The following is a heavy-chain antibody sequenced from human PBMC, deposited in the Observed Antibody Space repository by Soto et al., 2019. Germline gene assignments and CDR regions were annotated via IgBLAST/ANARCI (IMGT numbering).Heavy chain of an antibody. CDR1: VGTFSSYA. J-gene: IGHJ4*02. Sequence: ASVKVSCKASVGTFSSYAMSCVRHAPGQGLEWMGGIINIFGTEKYEQKFKGRVTITADESTSTDYMEMSSMRSEETAVYYCARVKAKYPVGLDYWGEGTLVTVSS. V-gene: IGHV1-69*13. CDR3: ARVKAKYPVGLDY. CDR2: IINIFGTE. D-gene: IGHD2-15*01.